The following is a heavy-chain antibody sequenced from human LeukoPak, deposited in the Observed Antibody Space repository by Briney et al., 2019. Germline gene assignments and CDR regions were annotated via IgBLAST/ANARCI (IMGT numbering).Heavy chain of an antibody. Sequence: GGSLRLSCAVSGFTFSSLWMTWVRQAPGKGPEWIARIISRSDGGTIDYAAPVKGRFTISRDDSKDTLYLQMNSLKTEDTAVYYCTTGSPFLLEWFHWGPGTLVTVSS. CDR3: TTGSPFLLEWFH. CDR2: IISRSDGGTI. CDR1: GFTFSSLW. V-gene: IGHV3-15*01. J-gene: IGHJ4*02. D-gene: IGHD3-3*01.